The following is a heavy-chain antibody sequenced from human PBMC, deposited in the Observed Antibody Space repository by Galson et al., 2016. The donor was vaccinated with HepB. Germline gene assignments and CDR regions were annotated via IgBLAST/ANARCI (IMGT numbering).Heavy chain of an antibody. CDR1: GYSFTNYA. J-gene: IGHJ4*01. Sequence: VKVSCKASGYSFTNYAMHWVRQAPGQRLEWMGWINRGNTKYSQKFQGRVTITRDTSASTAYMELSSLRSEDTAMYYCATAIVGVTTSFDYWGRGTLVTVSS. CDR2: INRGNT. V-gene: IGHV1-3*01. CDR3: ATAIVGVTTSFDY. D-gene: IGHD1-26*01.